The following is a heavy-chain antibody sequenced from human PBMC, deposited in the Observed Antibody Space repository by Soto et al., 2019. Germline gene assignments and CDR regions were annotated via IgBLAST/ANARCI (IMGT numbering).Heavy chain of an antibody. J-gene: IGHJ4*02. V-gene: IGHV4-61*01. CDR1: GGSVSSGSYY. D-gene: IGHD4-17*01. CDR2: IYYSGST. Sequence: SLTCTVSGGSVSSGSYYWSWIRQPPGKGLEWIGYIYYSGSTNYNPSLKSRVTISVDTSKNQFSLKLSSVTAADTAVYYCARWDDYGDYGSNYWGQGTLVTVSS. CDR3: ARWDDYGDYGSNY.